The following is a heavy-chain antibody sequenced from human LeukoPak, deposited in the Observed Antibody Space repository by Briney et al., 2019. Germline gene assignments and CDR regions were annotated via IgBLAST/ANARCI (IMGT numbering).Heavy chain of an antibody. Sequence: GASVKVSCKASGYTFTSYAMHWVRQAPGQRLEWMGWINAGNGNTKYSQKFQGRVTITRDTSASTAYMELSSLRSEDTAVYYCARSLAVAGPKGWFDPWGQGTLVTVSS. CDR1: GYTFTSYA. V-gene: IGHV1-3*01. D-gene: IGHD6-19*01. J-gene: IGHJ5*02. CDR3: ARSLAVAGPKGWFDP. CDR2: INAGNGNT.